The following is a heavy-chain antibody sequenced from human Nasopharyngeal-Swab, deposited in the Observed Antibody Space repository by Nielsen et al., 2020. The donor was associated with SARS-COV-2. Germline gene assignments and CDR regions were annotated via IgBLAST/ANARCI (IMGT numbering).Heavy chain of an antibody. CDR2: ISSSSSYI. Sequence: VRQMPGKGLEWVSPISSSSSYIYYADSVKGRFTISRDNAKNSLYLQMNSLRAEDTAVYYCARAGGAYCGGDCYYYYGMDVWGQGTTVTVSS. CDR3: ARAGGAYCGGDCYYYYGMDV. J-gene: IGHJ6*02. V-gene: IGHV3-21*01. D-gene: IGHD2-21*02.